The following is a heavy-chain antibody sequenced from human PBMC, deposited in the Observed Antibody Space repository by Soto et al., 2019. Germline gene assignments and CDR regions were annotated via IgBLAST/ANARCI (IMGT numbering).Heavy chain of an antibody. Sequence: GGSLRLSCTTSGFTFNTYGMHWVRQAPGKGLEWVAIIWYDGSNKYYADSVKGRFTISRDNSKNTLYLQMNSLRAEDTAVYYCAKDAYNWNYVPSLSPWGQGTLVTVSS. CDR2: IWYDGSNK. D-gene: IGHD1-7*01. V-gene: IGHV3-33*06. CDR3: AKDAYNWNYVPSLSP. CDR1: GFTFNTYG. J-gene: IGHJ5*02.